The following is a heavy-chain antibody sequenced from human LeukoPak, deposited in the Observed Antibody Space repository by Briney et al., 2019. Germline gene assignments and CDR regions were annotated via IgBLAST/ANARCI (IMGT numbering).Heavy chain of an antibody. Sequence: ASVKVSCKASGFMFTDYYIHWVRQAPGQGLEWMGWINPTSGGTNFAQRFQGRVTMTGDTSISTVYMEINSLRSDDTAMYFCARDYVGRSAGYNHRYHNYFDPCGQGTLVVVSS. CDR1: GFMFTDYY. D-gene: IGHD1-14*01. CDR2: INPTSGGT. V-gene: IGHV1-2*02. CDR3: ARDYVGRSAGYNHRYHNYFDP. J-gene: IGHJ5*02.